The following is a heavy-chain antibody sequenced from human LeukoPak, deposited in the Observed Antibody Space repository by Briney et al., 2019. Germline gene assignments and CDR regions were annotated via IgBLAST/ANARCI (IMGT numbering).Heavy chain of an antibody. J-gene: IGHJ5*02. Sequence: GGSLRLSCAVSGFIFNNYIMNWVRQAPGKGLEWVSSITGSGSFVYYADSVKGRFTISRDNAENSLFLQMNSLRAEDTAVYYCARDSSGPWFDPWGQGTLVTVSS. V-gene: IGHV3-21*01. CDR3: ARDSSGPWFDP. D-gene: IGHD6-6*01. CDR1: GFIFNNYI. CDR2: ITGSGSFV.